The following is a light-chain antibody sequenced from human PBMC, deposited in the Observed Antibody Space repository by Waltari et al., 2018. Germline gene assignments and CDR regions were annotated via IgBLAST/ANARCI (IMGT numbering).Light chain of an antibody. CDR1: SANIGRNT. V-gene: IGLV1-44*01. CDR3: AAWDDSLNGVV. Sequence: QSVLTQPPSASGTPGQRVTISCSGSSANIGRNTVTWYQQLPGTAPKLLIYSNKQRPSGFPDRFSGSKSGTSASLAISGLQSEDEADYYCAAWDDSLNGVVFGGGTKLTVL. CDR2: SNK. J-gene: IGLJ2*01.